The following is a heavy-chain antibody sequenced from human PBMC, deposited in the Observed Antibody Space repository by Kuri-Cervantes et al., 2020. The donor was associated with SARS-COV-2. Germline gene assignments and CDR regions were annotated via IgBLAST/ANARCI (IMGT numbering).Heavy chain of an antibody. CDR3: ARDAPWYDSSGYPAGVDI. D-gene: IGHD3-22*01. J-gene: IGHJ3*02. CDR1: GGSISSSSYY. CDR2: IYYSGST. Sequence: SETLSLTCTVSGGSISSSSYYWGWIRQPPGKGLEWIGSIYYSGSTYYNPSLKSRVTISVDTSKNQFSLKLSSVTAADTAVYYCARDAPWYDSSGYPAGVDIWGQGTMVTVSS. V-gene: IGHV4-39*02.